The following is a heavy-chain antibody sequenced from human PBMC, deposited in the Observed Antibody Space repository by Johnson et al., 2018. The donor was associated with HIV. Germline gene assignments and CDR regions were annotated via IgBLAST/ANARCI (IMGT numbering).Heavy chain of an antibody. CDR2: ISYDGSNK. J-gene: IGHJ3*02. CDR3: ARVVHFGEYGDYEPDNDAFDI. Sequence: QLVESGGGLVQPGGSLRLSCAASGFTFSSYAMHWVRQAPGKGLEWVAVISYDGSNKYYADSVKGRFTISRDNSKNTLYLQMNSLRAEDTALYYCARVVHFGEYGDYEPDNDAFDIWGQGTMVTVSS. D-gene: IGHD5-12*01. V-gene: IGHV3-30-3*01. CDR1: GFTFSSYA.